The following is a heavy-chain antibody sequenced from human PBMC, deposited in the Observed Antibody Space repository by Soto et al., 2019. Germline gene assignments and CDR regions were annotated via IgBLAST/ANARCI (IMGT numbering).Heavy chain of an antibody. CDR3: PNCIPYNWNTGPYSMDV. Sequence: GLLSLSCAVSGFTFSSYALRWVSQSAGKGLEWVSTTGGSRGRTSYADSVKCRFTISRDNSKNTLYLQMNSLRAEDTAVYYCPNCIPYNWNTGPYSMDVWGQGTTVTVSS. CDR1: GFTFSSYA. V-gene: IGHV3-23*01. CDR2: TGGSRGRT. D-gene: IGHD1-20*01. J-gene: IGHJ6*02.